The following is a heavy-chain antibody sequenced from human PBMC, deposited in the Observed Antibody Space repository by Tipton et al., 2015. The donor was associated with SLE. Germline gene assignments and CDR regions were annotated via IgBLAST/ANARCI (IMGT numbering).Heavy chain of an antibody. CDR3: ARGIMGDHDY. Sequence: TLSLTCAVHGGSFSGYYCSWIRQPPGKGLEWIGEINHSGSTNYNPSLKSRVTISVDTSKNQFSLKLSSVTAADTAVYYCARGIMGDHDYWGHGPLVTVSS. J-gene: IGHJ4*01. D-gene: IGHD3-16*01. CDR1: GGSFSGYY. V-gene: IGHV4-34*01. CDR2: INHSGST.